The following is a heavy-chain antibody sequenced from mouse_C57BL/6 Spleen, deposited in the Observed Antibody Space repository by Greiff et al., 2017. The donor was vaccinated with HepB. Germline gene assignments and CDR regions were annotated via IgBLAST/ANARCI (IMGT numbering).Heavy chain of an antibody. V-gene: IGHV3-2*02. CDR1: GYSITSGYG. J-gene: IGHJ2*01. CDR2: ISYSGST. D-gene: IGHD1-2*01. CDR3: ARTARIKY. Sequence: EVKLQESGPGLVKPSQSLSLTCTVTGYSITSGYGWNWIRQFPGNKLEWMGYISYSGSTNYNPSLKSRISNTRDTSKNQFVLQLNSVTTEDTATYYCARTARIKYWGQGTTLTVSS.